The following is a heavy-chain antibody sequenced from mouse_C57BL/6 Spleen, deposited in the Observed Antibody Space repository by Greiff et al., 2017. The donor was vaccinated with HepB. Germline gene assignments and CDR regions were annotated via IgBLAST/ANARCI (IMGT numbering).Heavy chain of an antibody. CDR1: GFSLTSYG. V-gene: IGHV2-6*01. J-gene: IGHJ3*01. CDR2: IWGVGST. CDR3: ASRGSFPFLAY. Sequence: VKLVESGPGLVAPSQSLSITCTVSGFSLTSYGVDWVRQSPGKGLEWLGVIWGVGSTNYNSALKSRLSISKDNSKSQVFLKMNSLQTDDTAMYYCASRGSFPFLAYWGQGTLVTVSA.